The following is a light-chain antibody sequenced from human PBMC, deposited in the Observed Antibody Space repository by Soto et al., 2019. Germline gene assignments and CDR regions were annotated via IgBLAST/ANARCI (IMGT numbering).Light chain of an antibody. CDR1: QSVDIS. V-gene: IGKV3-15*01. J-gene: IGKJ1*01. CDR2: GAS. Sequence: EIVMTQSPATLSVSPGERATLSCRASQSVDISLAWYQQKPGQAPRLLIYGASTRATDMPGTFSGRGSGTEFTLTISSLRPEDFAVYYCQQYRSWPRTFGQGTKVDIK. CDR3: QQYRSWPRT.